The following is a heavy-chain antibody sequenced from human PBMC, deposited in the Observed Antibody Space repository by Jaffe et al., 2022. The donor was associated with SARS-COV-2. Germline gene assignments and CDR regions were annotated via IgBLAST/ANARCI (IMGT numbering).Heavy chain of an antibody. D-gene: IGHD7-27*01. CDR3: ARAWALDF. CDR1: GFTFSTYW. J-gene: IGHJ4*02. Sequence: EVQVVESGGGLVQPGGSLRLSCAASGFTFSTYWMTWVRQAPGKGLEWVANIKGDGSEIYYMDSVKGRFTVSRDNAKNSLYLQMNSLRAEDTAVYYCARAWALDFWGQGTLVTVSS. CDR2: IKGDGSEI. V-gene: IGHV3-7*03.